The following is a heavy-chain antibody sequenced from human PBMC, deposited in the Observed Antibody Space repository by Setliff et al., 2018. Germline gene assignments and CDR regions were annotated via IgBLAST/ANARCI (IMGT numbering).Heavy chain of an antibody. D-gene: IGHD2-2*01. J-gene: IGHJ5*02. CDR3: VRAPPTVVIPPGRAFFDP. Sequence: SVKVSCKASGGTFTNYGVSWVRQAPGQGLEWMGGTIPLFGTTDYAQKFQGRVTMTADTYTSTANMELRSLRSDDTAVYYCVRAPPTVVIPPGRAFFDPWGQGTLVTVSS. CDR1: GGTFTNYG. V-gene: IGHV1-69*06. CDR2: TIPLFGTT.